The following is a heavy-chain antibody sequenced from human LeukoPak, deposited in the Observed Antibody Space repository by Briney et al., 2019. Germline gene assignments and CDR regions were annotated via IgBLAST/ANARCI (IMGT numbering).Heavy chain of an antibody. D-gene: IGHD6-13*01. CDR2: VNPSHAYQ. Sequence: GGSLRLSCAASGFSFRAYTMNWVRQAPGKGLEWVSSVNPSHAYQFYADSVKGRFTISRDNVKNSLFLQMNSLRAEDTAVYYCARGRRIAAAGLYYFDYWGQGTLVTVSS. CDR1: GFSFRAYT. CDR3: ARGRRIAAAGLYYFDY. J-gene: IGHJ4*02. V-gene: IGHV3-21*06.